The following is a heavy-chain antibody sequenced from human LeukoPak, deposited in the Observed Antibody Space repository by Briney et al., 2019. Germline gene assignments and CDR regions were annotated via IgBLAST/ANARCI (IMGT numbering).Heavy chain of an antibody. D-gene: IGHD6-19*01. CDR3: AKDWVAVAGTSRSAFDI. CDR1: GFTFSSYA. CDR2: ISGSGGST. V-gene: IGHV3-23*01. J-gene: IGHJ3*02. Sequence: GGSLRLSCAASGFTFSSYAMSWVRQAPGKGLEWVSAISGSGGSTYYADSVKGRFTISRDNSKNTLYPQMNSLRAEDTAVYYCAKDWVAVAGTSRSAFDIWGQGTMVTVSS.